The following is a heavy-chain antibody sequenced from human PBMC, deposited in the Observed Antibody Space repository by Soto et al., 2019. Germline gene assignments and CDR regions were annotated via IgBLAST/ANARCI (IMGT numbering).Heavy chain of an antibody. V-gene: IGHV1-46*01. CDR2: INPSGGSA. CDR3: ARTIPYYYDSSGPIDY. CDR1: GYTFTSYY. Sequence: ASVKVSCKASGYTFTSYYMHWVRQAPGQGLEWMGIINPSGGSASYAQKFQGRVTMTRDTSTSTAYMELSSLRSEDTAVYYCARTIPYYYDSSGPIDYWGQGTLVTVSS. J-gene: IGHJ4*02. D-gene: IGHD3-22*01.